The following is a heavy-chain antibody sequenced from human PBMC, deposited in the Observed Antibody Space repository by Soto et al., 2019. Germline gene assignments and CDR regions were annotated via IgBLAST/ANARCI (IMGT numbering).Heavy chain of an antibody. J-gene: IGHJ6*02. CDR1: GFSISTSGVG. V-gene: IGHV2-5*01. CDR2: IFLNDDK. Sequence: QITLKESGPALMKPTQTLPLTYAFPGFSISTSGVGVGWVRQPPGKALERVALIFLNDDKRYSPSLMSRLTSTKDTSKNQVVLTMTNIDPVDTATYYSSHMRGSSLFGMDVWGQGTTVTVSS. CDR3: SHMRGSSLFGMDV. D-gene: IGHD3-10*01.